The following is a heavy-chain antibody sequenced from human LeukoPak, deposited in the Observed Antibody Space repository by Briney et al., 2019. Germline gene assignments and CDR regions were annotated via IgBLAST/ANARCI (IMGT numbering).Heavy chain of an antibody. CDR3: ARAPVAAHSSSFGMDV. CDR1: GGSISSGGYY. J-gene: IGHJ6*02. D-gene: IGHD6-6*01. V-gene: IGHV4-31*03. Sequence: SQTLSLTCTVSGGSISSGGYYWSWIRQHPGKGLEWIGYIYYSGSTYYNPSLKSRVTISVDTSKNQFSLKLSSVTAADTAVYYCARAPVAAHSSSFGMDVWGQGTTVTVSS. CDR2: IYYSGST.